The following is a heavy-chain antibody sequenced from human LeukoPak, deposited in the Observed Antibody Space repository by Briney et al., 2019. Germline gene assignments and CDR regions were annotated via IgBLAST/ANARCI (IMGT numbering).Heavy chain of an antibody. CDR2: IKSKTDGGTT. J-gene: IGHJ5*02. V-gene: IGHV3-15*01. CDR1: GFTFSNAW. Sequence: PGGSLRLSCAASGFTFSNAWMSWVRQAPGKGLEWVGRIKSKTDGGTTDYAAPVKGRFTISRDDSKNTLYLQMNSLKTEDTAVYYCTTLYDILTGYYPWGQGTLVTVSS. D-gene: IGHD3-9*01. CDR3: TTLYDILTGYYP.